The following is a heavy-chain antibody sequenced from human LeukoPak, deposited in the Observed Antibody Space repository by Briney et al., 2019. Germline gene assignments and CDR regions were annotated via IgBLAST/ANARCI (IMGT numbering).Heavy chain of an antibody. J-gene: IGHJ6*04. D-gene: IGHD5-12*01. CDR2: ISSSGSTK. V-gene: IGHV3-48*03. CDR3: ARKDYGGYAYYYYGLDV. CDR1: GFTFSSYE. Sequence: GGSLRLTCAASGFTFSSYEMNWVRQAPGKGLEWVSYISSSGSTKYYADSVKGRFTISRDNAKNSLYLQMNSLRAEDTAVYYCARKDYGGYAYYYYGLDVWGKGTTVTVSS.